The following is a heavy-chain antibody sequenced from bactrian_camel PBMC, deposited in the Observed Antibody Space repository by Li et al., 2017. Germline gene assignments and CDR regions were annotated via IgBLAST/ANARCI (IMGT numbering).Heavy chain of an antibody. CDR2: VTTFGRPT. CDR3: AADQWAFGLGNAYRY. D-gene: IGHD2*01. CDR1: GFTFRSHY. V-gene: IGHV3S1*01. J-gene: IGHJ4*01. Sequence: LVESGGGTVEPGDSLKLTCKASGFTFRSHYMYWLRQAPGKQLEGIAGVTTFGRPTDVADSVKGRFTVSRDNAKNTMYLQMDSLKPEDSAMYYCAADQWAFGLGNAYRYWGQGTQVTVSS.